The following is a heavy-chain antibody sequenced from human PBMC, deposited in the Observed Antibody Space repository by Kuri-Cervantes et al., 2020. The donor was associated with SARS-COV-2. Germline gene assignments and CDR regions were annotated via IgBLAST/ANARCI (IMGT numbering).Heavy chain of an antibody. CDR1: GYTFTNYG. V-gene: IGHV1-18*04. CDR3: AGGGKGYGDYVNF. J-gene: IGHJ4*02. Sequence: ASVKVSCKASGYTFTNYGITWVRQAPGQGLEWMGWISTRNGNTNYVQKLQGRVTMTTDTSTSTACMELRSLTHDDTAIYYCAGGGKGYGDYVNFWGQGTLVTVSS. D-gene: IGHD5-18*01. CDR2: ISTRNGNT.